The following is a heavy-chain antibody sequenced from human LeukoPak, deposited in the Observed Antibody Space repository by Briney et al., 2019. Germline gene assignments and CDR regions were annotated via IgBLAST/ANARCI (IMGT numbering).Heavy chain of an antibody. CDR3: ARDYGDYAVNWFDP. D-gene: IGHD4-17*01. CDR2: INHRGST. J-gene: IGHJ5*02. Sequence: PSETLSLTCAVYGASFSGYYWSWIRQPPGKGREWIGEINHRGSTNYNPSLKSRVTISVDTSKNQFSLKLSSVTAADTAVSYCARDYGDYAVNWFDPWGQGTLVTVSS. V-gene: IGHV4-34*01. CDR1: GASFSGYY.